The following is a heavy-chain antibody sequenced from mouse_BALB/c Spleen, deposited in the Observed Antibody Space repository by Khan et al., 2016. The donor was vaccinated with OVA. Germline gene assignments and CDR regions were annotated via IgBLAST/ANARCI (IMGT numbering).Heavy chain of an antibody. Sequence: QVQLQQSGAELAKPGASVKMSCKASGYTFTSYWMHWIKQRPGQGLEWIGYINPTSGYTDYNQKVKDKATLTAAKSSSTAYMQLSSLTSDVSAVYYCARDRIYYWGQGTTRTVSS. CDR2: INPTSGYT. V-gene: IGHV1-7*01. CDR3: ARDRIYY. J-gene: IGHJ2*01. CDR1: GYTFTSYW.